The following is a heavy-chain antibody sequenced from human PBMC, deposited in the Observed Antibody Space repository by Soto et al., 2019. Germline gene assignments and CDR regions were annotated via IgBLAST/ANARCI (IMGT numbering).Heavy chain of an antibody. J-gene: IGHJ6*02. Sequence: QVQLVESGGGVVQPGRSLRLSCAASGFTFSSYGMHWVRQAPGKGLEWVADISHDGSNKYFADSVKGRFTISRDNSQNRRYLQMNSMSGEYMAVYYCAKQLLAVAGYLHGMDVWGQGTTVTVSS. CDR3: AKQLLAVAGYLHGMDV. V-gene: IGHV3-30*18. CDR1: GFTFSSYG. CDR2: ISHDGSNK. D-gene: IGHD6-19*01.